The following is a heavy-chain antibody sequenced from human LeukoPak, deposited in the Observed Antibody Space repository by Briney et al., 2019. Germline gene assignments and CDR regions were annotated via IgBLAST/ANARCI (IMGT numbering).Heavy chain of an antibody. V-gene: IGHV3-7*01. J-gene: IGHJ4*02. CDR3: ARAKVIYSSSWFLFDY. D-gene: IGHD6-13*01. CDR2: IKQDGSEK. CDR1: GFTFSSYW. Sequence: GGSLRLSCAASGFTFSSYWMSWVRQAPGKGLEWVANIKQDGSEKYYVDSVKGRFTISRGNAKNSLYLQMNSLRAEDTAVYYCARAKVIYSSSWFLFDYWGQGTLVTVSS.